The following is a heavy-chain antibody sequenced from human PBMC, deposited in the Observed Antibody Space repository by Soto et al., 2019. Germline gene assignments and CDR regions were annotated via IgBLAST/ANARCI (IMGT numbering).Heavy chain of an antibody. J-gene: IGHJ4*02. Sequence: GGSLRLSCAASGFTFSSYAMSWVRQAPGEGLEWVSAISGSGGSTYYADSVKGRFTISRDNSKNTLYLQMNSLRAEDTAVYYCAKAPAVLPAPQFDYWGQGTLVTVSS. CDR2: ISGSGGST. V-gene: IGHV3-23*01. CDR3: AKAPAVLPAPQFDY. D-gene: IGHD6-19*01. CDR1: GFTFSSYA.